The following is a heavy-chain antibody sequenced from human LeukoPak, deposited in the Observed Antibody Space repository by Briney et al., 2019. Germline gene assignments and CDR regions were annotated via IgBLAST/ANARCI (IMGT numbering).Heavy chain of an antibody. D-gene: IGHD1-26*01. CDR2: IIPMFGSA. Sequence: SVKLSRKASGDIFNIHSISWVPHAPGQGLEWMGGIIPMFGSANYAQTFKDRVANNKDQSTSTAYMELTSLSSEDTAVYYCARVGRSRGSLPNSYYYMDVWGTGTTVTVSS. J-gene: IGHJ6*03. V-gene: IGHV1-69*05. CDR3: ARVGRSRGSLPNSYYYMDV. CDR1: GDIFNIHS.